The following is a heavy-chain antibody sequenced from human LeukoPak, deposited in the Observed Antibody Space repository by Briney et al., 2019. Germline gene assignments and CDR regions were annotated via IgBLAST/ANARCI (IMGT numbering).Heavy chain of an antibody. CDR3: AREGRCGGDCYYDY. D-gene: IGHD2-21*02. CDR1: GGSISSSSYY. J-gene: IGHJ4*02. Sequence: SETLSLTCTVSGGSISSSSYYWGWIRQPPGKGLEWIGSIYYRGSTYYNPSLKSRVTISVDTSKNQFSLKLSSVTAADTAVYYCAREGRCGGDCYYDYWGQGTLVTVSS. CDR2: IYYRGST. V-gene: IGHV4-39*02.